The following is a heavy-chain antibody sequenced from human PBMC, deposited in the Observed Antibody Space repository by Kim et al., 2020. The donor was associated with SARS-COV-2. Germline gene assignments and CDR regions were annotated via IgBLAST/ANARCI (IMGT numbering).Heavy chain of an antibody. D-gene: IGHD3-16*01. CDR1: GYSFTGYY. J-gene: IGHJ6*02. CDR2: INPYSGAT. V-gene: IGHV1-2*06. Sequence: ASVKVSCKASGYSFTGYYIHWVRQGPRHGLEWMGQINPYSGATRYAEKFQGRVTMTGDTSISTAYMDLSRLTSDDTAGYFCARKQQACFYAMDVWGQGTT. CDR3: ARKQQACFYAMDV.